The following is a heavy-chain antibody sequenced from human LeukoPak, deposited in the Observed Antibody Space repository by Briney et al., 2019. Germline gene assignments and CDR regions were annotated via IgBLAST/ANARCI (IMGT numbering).Heavy chain of an antibody. CDR3: AKRGRFYYDSSGYYYFDY. V-gene: IGHV3-23*01. J-gene: IGHJ4*02. Sequence: PGGSLRFSCAASGFTFSSYAMSWVRQAPGKGLEWVSAISGSGGSTYYADSVKGRFTISRDNSKNTLYLQMNSLRAEDTAVYYCAKRGRFYYDSSGYYYFDYWGQGTLVTVSS. D-gene: IGHD3-22*01. CDR2: ISGSGGST. CDR1: GFTFSSYA.